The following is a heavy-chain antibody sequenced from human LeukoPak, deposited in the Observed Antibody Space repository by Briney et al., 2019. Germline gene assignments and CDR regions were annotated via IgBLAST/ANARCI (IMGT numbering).Heavy chain of an antibody. V-gene: IGHV4-61*08. Sequence: SETLSLTCTVSGGSISSGGYYWSWVRQHPGKGLEWIGYIYYSGSTNYNPSLKSRVTISVDTSKNQFSLKLTSVTAADTAVYYCARVSIVGAGRVWFDPWGQGTLVTVS. D-gene: IGHD1-26*01. CDR2: IYYSGST. CDR3: ARVSIVGAGRVWFDP. CDR1: GGSISSGGYY. J-gene: IGHJ5*02.